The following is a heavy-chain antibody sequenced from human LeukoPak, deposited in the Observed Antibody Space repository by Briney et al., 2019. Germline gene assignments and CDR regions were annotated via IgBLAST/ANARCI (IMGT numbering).Heavy chain of an antibody. D-gene: IGHD3-10*01. J-gene: IGHJ4*02. CDR3: ARVEFGSGSTYFDY. CDR2: IYYSGST. Sequence: PSETLSLTCTVSGGSISSSSYYWGWIRQPPGKGLEWIGSIYYSGSTYYNPSLKSRVTISVDTSKNQFSLKLSSVTAADTAVYYCARVEFGSGSTYFDYWGQGTLVTVSS. V-gene: IGHV4-39*01. CDR1: GGSISSSSYY.